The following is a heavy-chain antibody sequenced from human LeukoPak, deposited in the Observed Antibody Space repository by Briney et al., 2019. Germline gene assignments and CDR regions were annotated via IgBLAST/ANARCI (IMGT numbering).Heavy chain of an antibody. J-gene: IGHJ4*02. V-gene: IGHV5-10-1*01. CDR3: ARRPLYGSGSYYTPYFDY. D-gene: IGHD3-10*01. Sequence: GESLKISCKGSGYSFTSYWISWVRQMPGKGLEWMGRIEPSDSYTNYSPSFQGHVTISADKSISTAYLQWSSLKASDTAMYYCARRPLYGSGSYYTPYFDYWGQGTLVTVSS. CDR2: IEPSDSYT. CDR1: GYSFTSYW.